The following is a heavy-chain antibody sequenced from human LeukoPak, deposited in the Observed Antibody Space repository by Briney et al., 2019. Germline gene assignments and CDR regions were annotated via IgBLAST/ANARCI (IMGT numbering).Heavy chain of an antibody. Sequence: GGSLRLSCAASGFTFSNYNLNWVRQAPGKGLEWVSSISSSSSYIYYADSVKGRFTISRDNAKNSLYLQMNSLRAEDTAVYYCARDRHPYSYGWIAFDYWGQGTLVTVSS. CDR2: ISSSSSYI. V-gene: IGHV3-21*01. CDR3: ARDRHPYSYGWIAFDY. D-gene: IGHD5-18*01. CDR1: GFTFSNYN. J-gene: IGHJ4*02.